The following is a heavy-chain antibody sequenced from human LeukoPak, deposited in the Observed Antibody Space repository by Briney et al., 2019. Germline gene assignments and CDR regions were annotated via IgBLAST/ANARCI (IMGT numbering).Heavy chain of an antibody. Sequence: GGSLRLSCAASGFTFSNYAIHWVRQAPGKGLEYVSAIGTNGVNTNYANSVKGRFTISRDNSKNTVYLQMGGLRAEDLAVYYCARDGCRGFDSHWYFDLWGRGTLVTVSS. J-gene: IGHJ2*01. CDR1: GFTFSNYA. CDR2: IGTNGVNT. D-gene: IGHD5-12*01. CDR3: ARDGCRGFDSHWYFDL. V-gene: IGHV3-64*01.